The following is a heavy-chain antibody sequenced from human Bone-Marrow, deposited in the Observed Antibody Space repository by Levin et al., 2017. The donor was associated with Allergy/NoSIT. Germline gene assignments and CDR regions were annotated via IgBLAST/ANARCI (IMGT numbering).Heavy chain of an antibody. Sequence: KASETLSLTCTVSGGSISNYYWSWIRQPPEKGLEWIGYIYDSGDTNYNPSLKSRVTMSTDTSKNQFSLRLSSVTAADTALYYCATSVVGASWATLDIWGQGTVVTVSS. CDR1: GGSISNYY. V-gene: IGHV4-59*01. D-gene: IGHD1-26*01. CDR3: ATSVVGASWATLDI. J-gene: IGHJ3*02. CDR2: IYDSGDT.